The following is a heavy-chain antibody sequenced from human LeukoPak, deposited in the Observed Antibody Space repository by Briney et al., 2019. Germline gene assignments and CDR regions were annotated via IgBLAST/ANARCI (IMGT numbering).Heavy chain of an antibody. CDR3: ARQPSYCSGGSCYGDY. V-gene: IGHV1-2*02. J-gene: IGHJ4*02. D-gene: IGHD2-15*01. Sequence: ASVKVSCKASGYTFTGYYMYWVRQAPGQGLEWMGWINPSSGGTSYAQKFQGRVTMTRDTSISTAYMELTRLRSDDTAMYYCARQPSYCSGGSCYGDYWGQGTLVTVSS. CDR2: INPSSGGT. CDR1: GYTFTGYY.